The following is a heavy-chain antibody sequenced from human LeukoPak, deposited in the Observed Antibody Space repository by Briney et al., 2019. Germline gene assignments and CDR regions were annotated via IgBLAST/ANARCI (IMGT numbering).Heavy chain of an antibody. CDR1: GGSFSGYY. V-gene: IGHV4-34*01. J-gene: IGHJ6*03. Sequence: SETLSLTCALYGGSFSGYYWSWIRQPPGKGLEWIGEINHSGSTNYNPSLKSRVTISVDTSKNQFSLKLSSVTAADTAVYYCARGRGYDSSGYYRYYYYYMDVWGKGTTVTVSS. CDR3: ARGRGYDSSGYYRYYYYYMDV. CDR2: INHSGST. D-gene: IGHD3-22*01.